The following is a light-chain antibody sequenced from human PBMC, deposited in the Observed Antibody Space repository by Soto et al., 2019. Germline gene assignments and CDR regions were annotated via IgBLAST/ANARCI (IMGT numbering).Light chain of an antibody. CDR3: QQYDNGTPIT. J-gene: IGKJ5*01. Sequence: EMVFKHSPATLSLSPGERATLSCRASQSVSSNLAWYQQKHGQAPRLLIYGASTRATGIPARFSGSGSGTEFTLTISSLQSEDFAVYYCQQYDNGTPITFGQGTRLEIK. CDR2: GAS. CDR1: QSVSSN. V-gene: IGKV3-15*01.